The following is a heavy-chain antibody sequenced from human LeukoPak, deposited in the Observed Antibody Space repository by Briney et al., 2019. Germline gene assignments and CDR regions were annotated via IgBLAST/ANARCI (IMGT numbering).Heavy chain of an antibody. V-gene: IGHV3-23*01. CDR2: ISGSGGST. CDR1: GFNFDNAW. CDR3: AKADFWSGYDY. J-gene: IGHJ4*02. Sequence: GGSLRLSCAASGFNFDNAWMYWVRQAPGKGLEWVSAISGSGGSTYYADSVKGRFTISRDNSKNTLYLQMNSLRAEDTAVYYCAKADFWSGYDYWGQGTLVTVSS. D-gene: IGHD3-3*01.